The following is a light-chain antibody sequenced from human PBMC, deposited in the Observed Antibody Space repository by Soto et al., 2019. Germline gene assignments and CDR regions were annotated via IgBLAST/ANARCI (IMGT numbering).Light chain of an antibody. CDR1: TSNLGVNT. J-gene: IGLJ2*01. V-gene: IGLV1-44*01. CDR3: AAWDDSLNAVV. Sequence: QSVLTQPPSVAGTPGPKVSISCSGSTSNLGVNTVNWYQQLPGTAPKLLIYTNNQRPSGVPDRFSGSKAGTSASLAISGPRSENEADFYDAAWDDSLNAVVFGGGTKLTVL. CDR2: TNN.